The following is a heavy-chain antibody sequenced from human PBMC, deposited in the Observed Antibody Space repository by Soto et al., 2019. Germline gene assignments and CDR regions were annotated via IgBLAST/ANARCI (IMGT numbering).Heavy chain of an antibody. V-gene: IGHV4-4*02. CDR3: ARRYCTNGVCYFDY. D-gene: IGHD2-8*01. J-gene: IGHJ4*02. CDR2: IYHSGST. Sequence: SETLSLTCSVSGGSISSTNWWSWVRQPPGRGLEWIGEIYHSGSTNYNPSLKSRVTISEDKSKNQFSLKLSSVTAADTAVYYCARRYCTNGVCYFDYWGQGTLVTVSS. CDR1: GGSISSTNW.